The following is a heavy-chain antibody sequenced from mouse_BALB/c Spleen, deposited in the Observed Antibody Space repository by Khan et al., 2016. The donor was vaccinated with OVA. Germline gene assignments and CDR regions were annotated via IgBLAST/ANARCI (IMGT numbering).Heavy chain of an antibody. D-gene: IGHD1-1*01. Sequence: EVKLEVSGPSLVNPSQTLSLTCSVSGDSITSGYWNWIRKFPGNKLEYMGYINYSGSTYYNPSLKSRISITRDTSKNQFYLQLISVTTEDTATYFCATNYYGNSYWYFDVWGAGTTVTVSS. CDR3: ATNYYGNSYWYFDV. CDR1: GDSITSGY. V-gene: IGHV3-8*02. J-gene: IGHJ1*01. CDR2: INYSGST.